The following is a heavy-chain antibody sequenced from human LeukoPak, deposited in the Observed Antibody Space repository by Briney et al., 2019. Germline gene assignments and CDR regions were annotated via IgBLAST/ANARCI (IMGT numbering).Heavy chain of an antibody. CDR1: GGTFSSYA. J-gene: IGHJ6*02. V-gene: IGHV1-24*01. CDR3: ATDVRCSSTSCNYYYYGMDV. D-gene: IGHD2-2*01. CDR2: FDPEDGET. Sequence: ASVKVSCKASGGTFSSYAISWVRQAPGKGLEWMGGFDPEDGETIYAQKFQGRVTMTEDTSTDTAYMELSSLRSEDTAVYYCATDVRCSSTSCNYYYYGMDVWGQGTTVTVSS.